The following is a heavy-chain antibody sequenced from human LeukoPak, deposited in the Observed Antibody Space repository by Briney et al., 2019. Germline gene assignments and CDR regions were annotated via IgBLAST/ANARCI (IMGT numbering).Heavy chain of an antibody. V-gene: IGHV3-30*18. CDR2: ISYDGSNK. D-gene: IGHD6-19*01. CDR3: AKAEYSSGWYAGH. CDR1: GFTFSSYG. J-gene: IGHJ4*02. Sequence: PGGSLRLSCAASGFTFSSYGMHWVRQAPGKGLEWVAVISYDGSNKYYADSVKGRFTISRDNSKNTLYLQMNSLRAEDTAVYYCAKAEYSSGWYAGHRGQGTLVTVSS.